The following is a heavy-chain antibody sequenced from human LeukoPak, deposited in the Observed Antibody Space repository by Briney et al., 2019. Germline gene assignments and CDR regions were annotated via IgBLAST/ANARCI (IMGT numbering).Heavy chain of an antibody. Sequence: SETLSLTCAVYGGSFSDYYWSWIRQSPGKGLEWIGEVNHSGSTNYNPSLKSRVTISIDTSKNQFSLKLSSVTAADTAVYYCARARSGSYYDAFDIWGQGTKVTVSS. D-gene: IGHD3-10*01. CDR3: ARARSGSYYDAFDI. CDR2: VNHSGST. CDR1: GGSFSDYY. V-gene: IGHV4-34*01. J-gene: IGHJ3*02.